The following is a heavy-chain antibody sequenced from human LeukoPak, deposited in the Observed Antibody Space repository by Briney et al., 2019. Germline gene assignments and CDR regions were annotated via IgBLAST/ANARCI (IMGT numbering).Heavy chain of an antibody. D-gene: IGHD4-17*01. CDR2: IIPIFGTA. CDR3: ASSSNPGPVTDAFDI. V-gene: IGHV1-69*13. CDR1: GGTFSSYA. Sequence: SVKVSCKASGGTFSSYAISWVRQAPGQGLEWMGGIIPIFGTANYAQKFQGRVTITADESTSTAYMELSSLRSEDTAVYYCASSSNPGPVTDAFDIWGQGTMVTVSS. J-gene: IGHJ3*02.